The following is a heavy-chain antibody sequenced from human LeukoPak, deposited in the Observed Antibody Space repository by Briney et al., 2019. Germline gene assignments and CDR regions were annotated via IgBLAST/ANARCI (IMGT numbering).Heavy chain of an antibody. J-gene: IGHJ4*02. CDR1: GYSISSGYY. V-gene: IGHV4-38-2*02. CDR3: ARDVSSLLDS. Sequence: PSETLSLTCSVSGYSISSGYYWGLIRQSPGKGLEWIGSIYHSGSTYYNPSLKSRVIISEDTSKSQFSLKLSAVTAADTVVYYCARDVSSLLDSWGQGTLVSVPS. D-gene: IGHD6-13*01. CDR2: IYHSGST.